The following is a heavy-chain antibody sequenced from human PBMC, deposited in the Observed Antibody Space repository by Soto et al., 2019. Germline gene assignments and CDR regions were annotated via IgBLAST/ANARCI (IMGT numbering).Heavy chain of an antibody. CDR1: GGSFSSDT. CDR2: IIPILGIA. D-gene: IGHD5-12*01. CDR3: ARGLEMAPFAFDI. Sequence: QVQLVQSGAEVKKPGSSVKVSCKASGGSFSSDTISWVRQAPGQGLEWMGRIIPILGIANYAQKFQGRVTITADKSTSTAYMELSSLRSEDTAVYYCARGLEMAPFAFDIWGQGTMVTVSA. J-gene: IGHJ3*02. V-gene: IGHV1-69*02.